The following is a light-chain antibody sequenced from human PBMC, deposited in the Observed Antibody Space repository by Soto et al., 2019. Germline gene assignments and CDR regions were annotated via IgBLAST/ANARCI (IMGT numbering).Light chain of an antibody. CDR2: QVT. Sequence: SALTQPASVSGSPGQSITNSCTGTRSDFAIYNYVSWYQQQPGKAPKLMIYQVTNRPSGVSNRFSGSRSGNTASLTISGLQAEDEADYYCSSYTDSSNYVFGTGTKSPS. J-gene: IGLJ1*01. CDR3: SSYTDSSNYV. V-gene: IGLV2-14*01. CDR1: RSDFAIYNY.